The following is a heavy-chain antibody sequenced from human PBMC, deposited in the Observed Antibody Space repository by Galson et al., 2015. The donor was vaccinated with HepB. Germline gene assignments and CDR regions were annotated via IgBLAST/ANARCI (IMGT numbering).Heavy chain of an antibody. D-gene: IGHD6-6*01. J-gene: IGHJ6*03. V-gene: IGHV5-51*01. CDR2: IYPGDSDT. CDR1: GYSFTSYW. CDR3: ARLRQQLAAEVYYYYMDV. Sequence: QSGAEVKKPGESLKISCKGSGYSFTSYWIGWVRQMPGKGLEWMGIIYPGDSDTRYSPSFQGQVTISADKSISTAYLQWSSLKASDTAMYYCARLRQQLAAEVYYYYMDVWGKGTTVTVSS.